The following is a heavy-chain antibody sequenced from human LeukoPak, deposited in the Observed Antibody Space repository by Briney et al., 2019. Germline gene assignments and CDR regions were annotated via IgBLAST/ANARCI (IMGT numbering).Heavy chain of an antibody. CDR1: GGSISSGSYY. V-gene: IGHV4-61*02. J-gene: IGHJ4*02. D-gene: IGHD3-3*01. CDR2: IYTSGST. CDR3: ARSEFWSGGFGY. Sequence: PSQTLSLTCTVSGGSISSGSYYWSWIRQPAGKGLEWIGRIYTSGSTNYNPSLKSRVTISVDTSKNQFSLKLSSVTAADTAVYYCARSEFWSGGFGYWGQGTLVTVSS.